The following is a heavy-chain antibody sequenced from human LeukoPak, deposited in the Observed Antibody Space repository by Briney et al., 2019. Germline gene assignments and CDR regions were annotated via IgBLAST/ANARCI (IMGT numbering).Heavy chain of an antibody. Sequence: PGGSLRLSCAAAGFAFSSYGMHWVRQAPGKGLEWVAVISYDGSNKYYADSVKGRFTISRDNPKNTLYLQMNSLRAEDTAVYYCAKDRGSGVTPDYYYGMDVWGQGTTVTVSS. V-gene: IGHV3-30*18. D-gene: IGHD3-10*01. CDR1: GFAFSSYG. CDR3: AKDRGSGVTPDYYYGMDV. J-gene: IGHJ6*02. CDR2: ISYDGSNK.